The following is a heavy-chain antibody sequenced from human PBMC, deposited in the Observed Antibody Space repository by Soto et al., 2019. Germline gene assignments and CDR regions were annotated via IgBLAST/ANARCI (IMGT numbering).Heavy chain of an antibody. V-gene: IGHV4-31*03. J-gene: IGHJ4*02. D-gene: IGHD6-13*01. CDR3: ARGRSGAAGTFDY. Sequence: VQLQESGPGLVTPSQTLSLTCTVSGGSIHSGGYYWTWIRQYTGQGLEWIGYIYTIENTYYNPSLESRVTLSEDRSKNQFSLRLTSVTAADTAVYYCARGRSGAAGTFDYWGQGALVTVSS. CDR1: GGSIHSGGYY. CDR2: IYTIENT.